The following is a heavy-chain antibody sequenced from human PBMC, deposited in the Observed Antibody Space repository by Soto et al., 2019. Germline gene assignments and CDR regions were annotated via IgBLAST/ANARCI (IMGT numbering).Heavy chain of an antibody. CDR3: AKAPGGYNWFDP. Sequence: EVQLLESGGGLVQPGGSLRLSCAASGFTFSSYAMSWVRQAPGKGLEWVSAISGSGGSTYYADSVKGRFTISRDNSKNTLYLQMNSLRAEDTTVYYCAKAPGGYNWFDPWGQGTLVTVSS. D-gene: IGHD3-10*01. J-gene: IGHJ5*02. V-gene: IGHV3-23*01. CDR1: GFTFSSYA. CDR2: ISGSGGST.